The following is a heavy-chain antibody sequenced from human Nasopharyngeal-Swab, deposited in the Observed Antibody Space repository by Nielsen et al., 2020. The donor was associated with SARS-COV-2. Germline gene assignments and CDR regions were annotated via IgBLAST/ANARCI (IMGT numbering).Heavy chain of an antibody. D-gene: IGHD6-13*01. CDR3: ARDWRYSSSWYTATFDY. V-gene: IGHV3-21*01. CDR1: GFTFSSYS. J-gene: IGHJ4*02. CDR2: ISSSSSYI. Sequence: GESLKISCAASGFTFSSYSMNWVRQAPGKGLEWVSSISSSSSYIYYADSVKGRFTISRDNAKNSLYLQMNSLRAEETAVYYCARDWRYSSSWYTATFDYWGQGTLVTVSS.